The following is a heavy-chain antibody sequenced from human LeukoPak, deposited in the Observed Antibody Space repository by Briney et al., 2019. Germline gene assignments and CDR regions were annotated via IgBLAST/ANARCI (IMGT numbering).Heavy chain of an antibody. V-gene: IGHV4-4*07. Sequence: SETLSLTCTVSGGSINFYYWSWIRQPAGKGLEWIGRIYSTGSTNYSPSLKSRVTMSVDKSKSQFSLNLSSVTAADTAVYYCARGIADPYSFDSWGQGTLVTVSP. J-gene: IGHJ4*02. CDR2: IYSTGST. D-gene: IGHD6-13*01. CDR3: ARGIADPYSFDS. CDR1: GGSINFYY.